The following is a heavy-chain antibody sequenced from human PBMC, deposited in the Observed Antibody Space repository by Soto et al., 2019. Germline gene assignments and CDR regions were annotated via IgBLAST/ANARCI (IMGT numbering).Heavy chain of an antibody. CDR3: ARLRIATNNYKWFDP. V-gene: IGHV4-31*03. J-gene: IGHJ5*02. CDR1: GAPLNRGNYY. Sequence: LSLTCSVSGAPLNRGNYYWSWIRQVPGKGLEWIGHIYVTGAVDYNPSLRDRITISQDTSERQFSLNLRLVTAADTAVYYCARLRIATNNYKWFDPWGQGTLVTVSS. CDR2: IYVTGAV. D-gene: IGHD2-21*01.